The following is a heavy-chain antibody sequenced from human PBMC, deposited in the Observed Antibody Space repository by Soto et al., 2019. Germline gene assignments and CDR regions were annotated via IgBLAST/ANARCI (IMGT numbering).Heavy chain of an antibody. J-gene: IGHJ4*01. V-gene: IGHV1-18*01. D-gene: IGHD3-10*01. CDR2: ISAYNGNT. CDR1: GYTFTSYG. CDR3: AIITMVRGVISLLED. Sequence: QVQLVQSGAEVKKPGASVKVSCKASGYTFTSYGISWVRQAPGQGLEWMGWISAYNGNTNYAQKLKGRVTMTTETSRSKANMELRSLRSDDTAVYYCAIITMVRGVISLLEDWGHGTLVTVSS.